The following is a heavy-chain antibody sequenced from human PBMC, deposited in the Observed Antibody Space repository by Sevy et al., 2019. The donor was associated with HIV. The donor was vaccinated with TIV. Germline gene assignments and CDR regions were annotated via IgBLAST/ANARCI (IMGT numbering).Heavy chain of an antibody. CDR1: GDSFSSYF. V-gene: IGHV4-4*07. CDR3: ARSNWVTATNGFSKSYYFDY. D-gene: IGHD7-27*01. J-gene: IGHJ4*02. Sequence: SENLSLTCTVSGDSFSSYFWAWIRQPAGKGLEWIGRINTSGSTNYNPSLKMRVTMSVDTSKSQFSLKVTSLTAADTAIYFCARSNWVTATNGFSKSYYFDYWGQGSLVSVSS. CDR2: INTSGST.